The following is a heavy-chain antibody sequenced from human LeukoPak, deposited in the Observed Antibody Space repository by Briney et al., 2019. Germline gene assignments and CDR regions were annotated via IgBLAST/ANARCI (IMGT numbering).Heavy chain of an antibody. V-gene: IGHV4-39*01. CDR1: GGSISSSSYY. CDR3: ARHAEDLDY. CDR2: IYYSGST. J-gene: IGHJ4*02. Sequence: SETLSLTCTVSGGSISSSSYYWGWIRQPPGKGLVWIGSIYYSGSTYYNPSLKSRVTISVDTSKNQFSLKLSSVTAADTAVYYCARHAEDLDYWGQGTLVTVSS.